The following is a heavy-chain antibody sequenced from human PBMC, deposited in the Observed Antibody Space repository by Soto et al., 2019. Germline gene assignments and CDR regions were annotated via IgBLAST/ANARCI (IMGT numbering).Heavy chain of an antibody. Sequence: ASVKVSCKASGFTFTSSAMQWVRQARGQRLEWIGWIVVGSGNTNYAQKLQDRVTITTDMSTSTAYMELRSLRSDDTAVYYCARDFVYCSSTSCTKGAFDIWGQGTMVTVSS. D-gene: IGHD2-2*01. V-gene: IGHV1-58*02. J-gene: IGHJ3*02. CDR2: IVVGSGNT. CDR3: ARDFVYCSSTSCTKGAFDI. CDR1: GFTFTSSA.